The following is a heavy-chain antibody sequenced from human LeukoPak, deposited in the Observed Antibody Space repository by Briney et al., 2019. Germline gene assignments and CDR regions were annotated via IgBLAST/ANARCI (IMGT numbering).Heavy chain of an antibody. D-gene: IGHD2-15*01. J-gene: IGHJ4*02. CDR3: ARNRHLGGVTWYFFDY. CDR1: GFTFDDYA. Sequence: SGGSLRLSCATSGFTFDDYAMHWVRQAPGKGLEWVARISWNSDTIAYADSVRGRFTISRDNARNSLYLHMDSLRTEDTAFYYCARNRHLGGVTWYFFDYWGQGTLVTV. CDR2: ISWNSDTI. V-gene: IGHV3-9*01.